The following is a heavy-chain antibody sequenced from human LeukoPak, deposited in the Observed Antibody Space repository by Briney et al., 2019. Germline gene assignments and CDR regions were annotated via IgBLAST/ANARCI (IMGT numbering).Heavy chain of an antibody. CDR3: ARGQTPMVRGVGIDY. CDR1: GFSFRSYA. D-gene: IGHD3-10*01. CDR2: ISSSSSYI. V-gene: IGHV3-21*01. J-gene: IGHJ4*02. Sequence: GGSLRLSCAASGFSFRSYAMTWVRQAPGKGLEWVSSISSSSSYIYYADSVKGRFTISRDNAKNSLYLQMNSLRAEDTAVYYCARGQTPMVRGVGIDYWGQGTLVTVSS.